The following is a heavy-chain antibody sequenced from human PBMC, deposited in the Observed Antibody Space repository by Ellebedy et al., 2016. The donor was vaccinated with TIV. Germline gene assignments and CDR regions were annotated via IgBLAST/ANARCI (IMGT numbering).Heavy chain of an antibody. V-gene: IGHV4-39*07. J-gene: IGHJ5*02. Sequence: MPGGSLRLSCTVSGGSISNSDYYWDWIRQPPGKGLEWIGSIYYSWSTYYNPSLKSRVTISVDTSKNQFSLNLSSVTAADTAVYYCARDPALPRGRFDPWGQGTLVTVSS. CDR3: ARDPALPRGRFDP. CDR1: GGSISNSDYY. CDR2: IYYSWST.